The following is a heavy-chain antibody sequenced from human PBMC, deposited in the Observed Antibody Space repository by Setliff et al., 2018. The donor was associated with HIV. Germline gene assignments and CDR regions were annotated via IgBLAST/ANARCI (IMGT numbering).Heavy chain of an antibody. Sequence: WASVKVSCKTFGYRFTDFYVNWVRQAPGQGLEWMGWINPKSGATKNAQKFQGRVTMTRDTSISTVYMELSSLRSDDTAVYYCARGKTWLRFLDYWGQGTLVTVSS. D-gene: IGHD5-12*01. CDR1: GYRFTDFY. V-gene: IGHV1-2*02. J-gene: IGHJ4*02. CDR2: INPKSGAT. CDR3: ARGKTWLRFLDY.